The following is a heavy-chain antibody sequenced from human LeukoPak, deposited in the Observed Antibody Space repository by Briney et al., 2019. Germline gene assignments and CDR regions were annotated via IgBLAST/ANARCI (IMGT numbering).Heavy chain of an antibody. Sequence: VASVKVSCKASGYTFTGYYMHWVRQAPGQGLEWMGRINPNSGGTNYAQKFQGGVTMTRDTSISTAYMELSRLTSDDTAVYYCAREENCSGGSCYYYWGQGTLVTVSS. D-gene: IGHD2-15*01. J-gene: IGHJ4*02. CDR3: AREENCSGGSCYYY. V-gene: IGHV1-2*06. CDR2: INPNSGGT. CDR1: GYTFTGYY.